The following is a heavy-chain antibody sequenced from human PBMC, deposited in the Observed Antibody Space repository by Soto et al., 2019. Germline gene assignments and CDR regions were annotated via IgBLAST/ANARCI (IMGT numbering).Heavy chain of an antibody. CDR1: GVSISSGNW. CDR2: VYRDGSA. J-gene: IGHJ4*02. D-gene: IGHD3-22*01. CDR3: ARLIYDSRLNYLYFDS. Sequence: SETLSLTCDVSGVSISSGNWWCWVRQPPGKELEWIGEVYRDGSANYHPSLERRVTISVDTAKNQFSLRLSSVTAADTAIYYCARLIYDSRLNYLYFDSWGQGMLVTVSS. V-gene: IGHV4-4*02.